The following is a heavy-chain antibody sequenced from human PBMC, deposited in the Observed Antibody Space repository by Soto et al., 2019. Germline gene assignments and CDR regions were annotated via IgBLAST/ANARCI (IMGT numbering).Heavy chain of an antibody. Sequence: ASVKVSCKASGYTFTSYGISWVRQAPGQGLEWMGWISAYNGNTNYAQKLQGRVTMTTDTSTSTAYMELRSLRSDDTAVYYCAREEDFGPAYYYYGMDVWGQGTTVTVPS. J-gene: IGHJ6*02. CDR1: GYTFTSYG. D-gene: IGHD2-15*01. V-gene: IGHV1-18*01. CDR2: ISAYNGNT. CDR3: AREEDFGPAYYYYGMDV.